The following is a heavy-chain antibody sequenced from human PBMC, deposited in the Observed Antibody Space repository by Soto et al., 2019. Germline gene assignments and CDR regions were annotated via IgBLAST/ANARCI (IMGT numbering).Heavy chain of an antibody. CDR2: ISSSSTI. J-gene: IGHJ4*02. Sequence: GGSLRLSCAASGFTFSSYSMNWVRQAPGKGLEWVSYISSSSTIYYADSVKGRFTISRGNAKNSLYLQMNSLRAEDTAVYYCARDAPPDDYWGQGTLVTVSS. CDR3: ARDAPPDDY. CDR1: GFTFSSYS. V-gene: IGHV3-48*01.